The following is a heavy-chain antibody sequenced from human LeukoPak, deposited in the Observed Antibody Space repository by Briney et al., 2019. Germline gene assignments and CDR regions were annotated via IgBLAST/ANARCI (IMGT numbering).Heavy chain of an antibody. CDR1: GGSISSSSYY. Sequence: SETLSLTCTASGGSISSSSYYWGWIRQPPGKGLEWIGSIYYSGSTYYNPSLKSRVTISVDTSKNQFSLKLSSVTAADTAVYYCVAQDSGYDYFDYWGQGTLVTVSS. CDR2: IYYSGST. V-gene: IGHV4-39*01. CDR3: VAQDSGYDYFDY. J-gene: IGHJ4*02. D-gene: IGHD5-12*01.